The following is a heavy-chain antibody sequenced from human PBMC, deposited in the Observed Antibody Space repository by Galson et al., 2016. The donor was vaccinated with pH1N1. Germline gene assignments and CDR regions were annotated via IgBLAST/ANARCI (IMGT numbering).Heavy chain of an antibody. J-gene: IGHJ3*02. CDR3: ARVGATMTATGAFDM. D-gene: IGHD5-24*01. CDR1: GGSISNSNYY. CDR2: IYYSGIT. Sequence: SETLSLTCTVSGGSISNSNYYWGWIRQPPGKGLQWIANIYYSGITYYDASLKSRVTISVDTSKNQFSLKVTSVTAADTAVYYCARVGATMTATGAFDMWGQGTMVTVYS. V-gene: IGHV4-39*01.